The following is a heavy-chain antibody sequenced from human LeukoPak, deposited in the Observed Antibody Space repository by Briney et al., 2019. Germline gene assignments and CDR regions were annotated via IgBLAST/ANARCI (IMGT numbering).Heavy chain of an antibody. CDR3: ARDSVTSYWYFDL. V-gene: IGHV3-48*04. D-gene: IGHD3-10*01. J-gene: IGHJ2*01. CDR1: GFTFSSYS. Sequence: PGGSLRLSCAASGFTFSSYSMNWVRQAPGKGLEWVSYISSSSSTIYYADSVKGRFTISRDNAKNSLYLQMNSLRAEDTAVYCCARDSVTSYWYFDLWGRGTLVTVSP. CDR2: ISSSSSTI.